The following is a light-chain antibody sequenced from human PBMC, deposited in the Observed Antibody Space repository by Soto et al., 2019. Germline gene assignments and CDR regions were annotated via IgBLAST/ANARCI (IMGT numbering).Light chain of an antibody. J-gene: IGKJ2*01. CDR2: DAS. CDR1: QSVYSY. Sequence: EIVLTQSPATLSLSPGERATLSCRASQSVYSYLAWYQQKPGQAPRLLIYDASNRATGIPARFSGSGSGTDFTLSISTLEREDFAVYYCHQRSNWPTFGQGTKLEIK. CDR3: HQRSNWPT. V-gene: IGKV3-11*01.